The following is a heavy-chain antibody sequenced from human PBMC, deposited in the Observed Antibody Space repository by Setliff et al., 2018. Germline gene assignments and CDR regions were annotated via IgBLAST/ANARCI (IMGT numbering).Heavy chain of an antibody. Sequence: PSETPSLTCTVSGGSISTYYWSWIRQPPGKGLEWVSVIYSGGTTYYGDSVKGRFTISRDNSKNTLYLQMDSLRVEDTAVYYCARVTPQVGRYFDYWGQGTLVTVSS. J-gene: IGHJ4*02. CDR2: IYSGGTT. D-gene: IGHD1-26*01. V-gene: IGHV3-53*01. CDR1: GGSISTYY. CDR3: ARVTPQVGRYFDY.